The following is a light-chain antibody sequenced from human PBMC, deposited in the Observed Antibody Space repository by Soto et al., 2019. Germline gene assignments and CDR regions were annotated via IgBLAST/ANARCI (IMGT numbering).Light chain of an antibody. V-gene: IGKV3-11*01. Sequence: EIVLTQSPGTLSLSPGERATLSCRASQSVSSYLAWYQQKPGQAPRLLIYDASTRATGISARFSGSGSGTDFTLTISSLETEDFAMYYCQQRSNWPVTFGQGTKVEVK. CDR3: QQRSNWPVT. J-gene: IGKJ1*01. CDR1: QSVSSY. CDR2: DAS.